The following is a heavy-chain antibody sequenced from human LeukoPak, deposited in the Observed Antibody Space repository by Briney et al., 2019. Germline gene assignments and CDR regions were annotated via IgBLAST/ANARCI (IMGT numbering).Heavy chain of an antibody. Sequence: EASVKVSRKTSGFTFTGYYMHWVRQAPGQGLEWVGWITPNTGDTKYAQKFQGRVTMTRDTSISTAYMELISLRSDDTAVYYCARGGVTLRYWYFDLWGRGTLVTVSS. V-gene: IGHV1-2*02. D-gene: IGHD2-21*02. CDR1: GFTFTGYY. CDR2: ITPNTGDT. J-gene: IGHJ2*01. CDR3: ARGGVTLRYWYFDL.